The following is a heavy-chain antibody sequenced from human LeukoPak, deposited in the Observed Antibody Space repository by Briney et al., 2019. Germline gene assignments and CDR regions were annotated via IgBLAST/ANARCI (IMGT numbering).Heavy chain of an antibody. V-gene: IGHV4-59*08. CDR3: ARHGSLADRAFDY. CDR2: IYYSGST. J-gene: IGHJ4*02. CDR1: GRSISTYY. Sequence: PSETLSLTCTVSGRSISTYYWSWIRQPPGKGLEWIGYIYYSGSTNYNPSLKSRVTISVDTSKNQFSLKLSSLTAADTAVYYCARHGSLADRAFDYWGQGTLVTVSS. D-gene: IGHD1-1*01.